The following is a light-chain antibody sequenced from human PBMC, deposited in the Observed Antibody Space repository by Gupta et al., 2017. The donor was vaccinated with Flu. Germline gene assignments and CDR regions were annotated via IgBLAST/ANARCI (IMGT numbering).Light chain of an antibody. V-gene: IGKV2-28*01. CDR1: QSLLHSNGYNY. J-gene: IGKJ2*03. CDR2: LGS. CDR3: MQALQTPVS. Sequence: DIVMTQSPLFLPVTPGEPAPISCRSSQSLLHSNGYNYLDWYLQKPGQSPQLLIYLGSNRASGVPDRFSGSGSGTDFTLKISRVEAEDVGVYYCMQALQTPVSFGQGTKLEIK.